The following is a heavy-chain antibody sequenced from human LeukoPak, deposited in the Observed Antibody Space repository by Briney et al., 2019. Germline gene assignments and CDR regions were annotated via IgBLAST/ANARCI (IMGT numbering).Heavy chain of an antibody. D-gene: IGHD3-22*01. V-gene: IGHV4-31*03. CDR1: GGSISSGGYY. Sequence: SETLSLTCTVSGGSISSGGYYWSWIRQHPGKGLEWIGYIYYSGSTYYNPSLKSRVTISVDTSKNQFSLKLSSVAAADTAVYYCARGDSSGYVDYWGQGTLVTVSS. CDR2: IYYSGST. J-gene: IGHJ4*02. CDR3: ARGDSSGYVDY.